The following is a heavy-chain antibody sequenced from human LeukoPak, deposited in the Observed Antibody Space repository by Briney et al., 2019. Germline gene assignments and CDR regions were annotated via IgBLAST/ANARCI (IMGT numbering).Heavy chain of an antibody. CDR2: IYTSGST. V-gene: IGHV4-4*07. J-gene: IGHJ4*02. Sequence: SETLSLTCTVSGGSISSYYWHYIRQPPGKGLEWIGRIYTSGSTNYNPSLKSRVTISVDTSKNQFSLKLSSVTAADTAVYYCARDEDRGYDTSGFDYWGQGTLVTVSS. CDR3: ARDEDRGYDTSGFDY. CDR1: GGSISSYY. D-gene: IGHD5-12*01.